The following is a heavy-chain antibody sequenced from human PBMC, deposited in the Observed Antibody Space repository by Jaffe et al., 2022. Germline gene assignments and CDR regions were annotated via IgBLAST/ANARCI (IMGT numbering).Heavy chain of an antibody. CDR3: AKSRLGPDAFDI. Sequence: DVQLLESGGGLVQPGGSLRLSCAASGFSFSTYAMNWVRQAPGKGLEWVSGISGSGAGPYYGDSVKGRFTISRDNSKNTLYLQMNSLRAEDTAVYYCAKSRLGPDAFDIWGQGTMVIVFS. V-gene: IGHV3-23*01. CDR1: GFSFSTYA. D-gene: IGHD3-16*01. J-gene: IGHJ3*02. CDR2: ISGSGAGP.